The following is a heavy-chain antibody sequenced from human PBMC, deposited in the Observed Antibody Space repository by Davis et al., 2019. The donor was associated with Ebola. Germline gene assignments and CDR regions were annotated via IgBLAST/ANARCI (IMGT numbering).Heavy chain of an antibody. CDR1: GGSISPYY. CDR3: ARGQRGYSF. CDR2: IYYSGNT. V-gene: IGHV4-59*01. D-gene: IGHD5-18*01. J-gene: IGHJ4*02. Sequence: MPGGSLRLSCTVSGGSISPYYWSWIRQPPGKGLEWIGYIYYSGNTKFNPSLKGRVTISVDTSKNQFSLNLDSMTAADTAVYYCARGQRGYSFWGRGTLVIVSS.